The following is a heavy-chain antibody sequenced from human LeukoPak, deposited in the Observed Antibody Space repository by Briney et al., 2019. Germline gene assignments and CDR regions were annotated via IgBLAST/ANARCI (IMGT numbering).Heavy chain of an antibody. V-gene: IGHV3-48*03. D-gene: IGHD3-10*01. Sequence: GGSLRLSCAASGFTFSSYEMNWVRQAPGKGLEWVSYISSSGSTIYYADSVKGRFTISRDNAKNSLCLQMNSLRAEDTAVYYCARTYYYGSGSYAPDYYYYYGMDVWGQGTTVTVSS. CDR1: GFTFSSYE. CDR2: ISSSGSTI. CDR3: ARTYYYGSGSYAPDYYYYYGMDV. J-gene: IGHJ6*02.